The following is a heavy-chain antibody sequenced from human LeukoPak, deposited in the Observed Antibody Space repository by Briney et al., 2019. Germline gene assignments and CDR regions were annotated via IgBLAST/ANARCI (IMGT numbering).Heavy chain of an antibody. J-gene: IGHJ6*04. CDR1: GFTFSDYY. CDR2: ISSSSSYT. CDR3: ATGIYYYYGMDV. D-gene: IGHD1-1*01. V-gene: IGHV3-11*06. Sequence: PGGSLRLSCAASGFTFSDYYMSWIRQAPGKGLEWVSYISSSSSYTNYADSVKGRFTISRDYAKNSLYLQMNSLRAEDTAVYYCATGIYYYYGMDVWGKGTTVTVSS.